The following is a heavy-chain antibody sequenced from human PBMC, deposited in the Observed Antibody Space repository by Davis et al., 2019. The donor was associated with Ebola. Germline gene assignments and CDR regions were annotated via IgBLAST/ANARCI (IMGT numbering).Heavy chain of an antibody. J-gene: IGHJ6*03. D-gene: IGHD4-11*01. CDR2: IYSGGST. V-gene: IGHV3-53*01. CDR1: GFTVSSNY. Sequence: GESPKISCEASGFTVSSNYMSWVRQAPGKGLEWVSVIYSGGSTYYADSVKGRFTISRDNSKNTLYLQMNSLRAEDTAVYYCAKVQGTTVDYYMDVWGKGTTVTVSS. CDR3: AKVQGTTVDYYMDV.